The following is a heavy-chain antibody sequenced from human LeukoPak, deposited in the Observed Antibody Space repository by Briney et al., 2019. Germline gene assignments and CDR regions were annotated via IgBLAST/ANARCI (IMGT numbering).Heavy chain of an antibody. CDR2: INGDESST. CDR3: ARGAKWGYYFDY. D-gene: IGHD1-26*01. J-gene: IGHJ4*02. Sequence: PGGSLRLSCAASAFTFNTYWMHWVRQVPGRGLEWVSRINGDESSTNYADSVKGRFTISRDNAKDTLYLHMNSLTAEDTAVYYCARGAKWGYYFDYWGQGTLVTVSS. CDR1: AFTFNTYW. V-gene: IGHV3-74*01.